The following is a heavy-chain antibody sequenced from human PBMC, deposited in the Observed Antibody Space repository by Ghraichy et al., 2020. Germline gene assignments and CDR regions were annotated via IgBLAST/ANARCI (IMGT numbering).Heavy chain of an antibody. D-gene: IGHD3-3*01. V-gene: IGHV3-23*01. CDR3: AKGGVLRFLEWLFDY. J-gene: IGHJ4*02. CDR1: GFTFSSYA. CDR2: ISGSGGST. Sequence: GGSLRLSCAASGFTFSSYAMSWVRQAPGKGLEWVSAISGSGGSTYYADSVKGRFTISRDNSKNTLYLQMNSLRAEDTAVYYCAKGGVLRFLEWLFDYWGQGTLVTVSS.